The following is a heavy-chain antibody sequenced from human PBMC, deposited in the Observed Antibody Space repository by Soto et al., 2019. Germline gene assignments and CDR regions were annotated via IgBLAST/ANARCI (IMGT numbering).Heavy chain of an antibody. V-gene: IGHV1-18*01. CDR2: ISGFNGNT. Sequence: RASVKVSCKASGYTFSRYGISWVRQAPGQGLEWMGWISGFNGNTKESEKLQGRVTLTTDTAANTTHMELRGLRSDDTAFYYCARASAYSTPWSFDNWGQGTLVTVSS. CDR1: GYTFSRYG. CDR3: ARASAYSTPWSFDN. D-gene: IGHD6-13*01. J-gene: IGHJ4*02.